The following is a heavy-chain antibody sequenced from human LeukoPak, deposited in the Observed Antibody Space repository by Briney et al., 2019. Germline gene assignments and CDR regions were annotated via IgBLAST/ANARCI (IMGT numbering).Heavy chain of an antibody. Sequence: SETLSLTCTVSSASISTYYWSWIRQPPGKGLEWIGEINHSGSTNYNPSLKSRVTISVDTSKNQFSLKLSSVTAADTAVYYCARAGNYYGSGRSDYWGQGTLVTVSS. V-gene: IGHV4-34*01. CDR1: SASISTYY. CDR3: ARAGNYYGSGRSDY. J-gene: IGHJ4*02. CDR2: INHSGST. D-gene: IGHD3-10*01.